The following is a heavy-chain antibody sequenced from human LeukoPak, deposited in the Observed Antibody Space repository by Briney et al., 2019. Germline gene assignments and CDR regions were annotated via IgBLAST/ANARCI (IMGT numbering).Heavy chain of an antibody. CDR1: GFTFSDYA. Sequence: GGSLRLSWAASGFTFSDYALHWVRQAPGKGLEWVAVISYDGSNEYYEDSVEGRFTTSRDNSKNTLYLQMNSLRAEDTAVYYCARANTGMVRGYYYYMDVWGKGTTVTVSS. CDR3: ARANTGMVRGYYYYMDV. J-gene: IGHJ6*03. D-gene: IGHD5-18*01. V-gene: IGHV3-30*01. CDR2: ISYDGSNE.